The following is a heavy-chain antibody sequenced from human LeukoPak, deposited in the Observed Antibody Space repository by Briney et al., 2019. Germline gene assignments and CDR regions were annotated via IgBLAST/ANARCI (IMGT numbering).Heavy chain of an antibody. CDR1: GFTFSSYD. J-gene: IGHJ2*01. V-gene: IGHV3-30-3*01. CDR3: ARDAYNEEDWYFDL. D-gene: IGHD5-24*01. Sequence: RGSLRLSCAASGFTFSSYDMHRVRQAPGKGLERVAVISYDGNNKYYADSVKGRFTISRDNSEKTLYLQMNSLRAEDTAVYYCARDAYNEEDWYFDLWGRGILVTVSS. CDR2: ISYDGNNK.